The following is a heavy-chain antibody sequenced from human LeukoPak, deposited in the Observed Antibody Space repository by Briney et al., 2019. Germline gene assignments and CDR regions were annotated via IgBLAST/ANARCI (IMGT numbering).Heavy chain of an antibody. V-gene: IGHV3-23*01. CDR1: GFTFSSYA. Sequence: PGGSLRPSCAASGFTFSSYAMSWVRQAPGKGLEWVSAISGSGGSTYYADSVKGRFTISRDNSKNTLYLQMNSLRAEDTAVYYCAKDRDYYDSSGYYFAYWGQGTLVTVSS. CDR3: AKDRDYYDSSGYYFAY. CDR2: ISGSGGST. J-gene: IGHJ4*02. D-gene: IGHD3-22*01.